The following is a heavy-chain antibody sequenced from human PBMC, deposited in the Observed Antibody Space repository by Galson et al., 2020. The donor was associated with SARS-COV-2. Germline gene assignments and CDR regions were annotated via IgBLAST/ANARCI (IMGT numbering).Heavy chain of an antibody. V-gene: IGHV3-64D*06. J-gene: IGHJ4*02. Sequence: GGSLRLSCLASGFTFSNYAMFWVRQAPGKGLESVSVIKSSGGDTYYAESVKGRFVISRDNYRDTLFLQMNTLRAEDTAVYYCVLLGTRFLGESHLDSWGQGTRVTVSS. CDR1: GFTFSNYA. CDR2: IKSSGGDT. D-gene: IGHD1-26*01. CDR3: VLLGTRFLGESHLDS.